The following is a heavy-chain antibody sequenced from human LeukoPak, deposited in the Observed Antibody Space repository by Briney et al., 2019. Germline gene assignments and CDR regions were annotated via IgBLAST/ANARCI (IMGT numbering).Heavy chain of an antibody. D-gene: IGHD3-22*01. V-gene: IGHV1-58*01. J-gene: IGHJ4*02. CDR3: AADHLHYDSSGSKEN. CDR2: IVVGSGNT. Sequence: SVKVSCKASGFTFTSSAVQWVRQARGQRLEWIGWIVVGSGNTNYAQKFQERVTITRDMSTSTAYMELSSLRSEDTAVYYCAADHLHYDSSGSKENWGQGTLVTVST. CDR1: GFTFTSSA.